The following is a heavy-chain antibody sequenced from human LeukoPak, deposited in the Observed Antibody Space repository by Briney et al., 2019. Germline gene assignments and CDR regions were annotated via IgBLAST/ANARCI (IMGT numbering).Heavy chain of an antibody. V-gene: IGHV3-23*01. D-gene: IGHD1-26*01. Sequence: PGGSLRLSCVASGFTFSSYGMSWVRQAPGKGLEWVSAISGSGGSTYYADSVKGRFTISRDNSKNTLYLQMNSLRAEDTAVYYCAKESKPSGTNDYWGQGTLVTVSS. J-gene: IGHJ4*02. CDR1: GFTFSSYG. CDR2: ISGSGGST. CDR3: AKESKPSGTNDY.